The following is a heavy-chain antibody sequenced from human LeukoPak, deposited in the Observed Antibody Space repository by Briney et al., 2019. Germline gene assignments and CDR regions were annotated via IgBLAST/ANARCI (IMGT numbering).Heavy chain of an antibody. Sequence: GGSLRLSCAASGFTFSSYWMHWVRQAPGKGLEWVAVISYDGSNKYYADSVKGRFTISRDNSKNTLYLQMNSLRAEDTAVYYCAREGVVATIDYWGQETLVTVSS. CDR2: ISYDGSNK. CDR1: GFTFSSYW. J-gene: IGHJ4*02. D-gene: IGHD5-12*01. CDR3: AREGVVATIDY. V-gene: IGHV3-30-3*01.